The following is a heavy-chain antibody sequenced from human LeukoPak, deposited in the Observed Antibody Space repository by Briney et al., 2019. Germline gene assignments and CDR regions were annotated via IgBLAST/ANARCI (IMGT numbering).Heavy chain of an antibody. CDR2: IYYSGTT. CDR3: ARYSSSSVYFDY. J-gene: IGHJ4*02. V-gene: IGHV4-59*08. CDR1: GGSISSYY. Sequence: SETLSLTCTVSGGSISSYYWSWIRQPPGKGLEWIGYIYYSGTTYYNPSLKSRVTISADTSKNQFSLELSSVTAADTAVYYCARYSSSSVYFDYWGQGTLVTVSS. D-gene: IGHD6-6*01.